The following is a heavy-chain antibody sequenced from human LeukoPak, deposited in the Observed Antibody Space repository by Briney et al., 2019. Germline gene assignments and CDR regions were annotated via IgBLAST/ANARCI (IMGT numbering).Heavy chain of an antibody. D-gene: IGHD6-13*01. CDR2: ISYDGSNK. V-gene: IGHV3-30*18. Sequence: GGSLRLSCAGSGFSFSGYGMHWVRQAPGKGLEWVALISYDGSNKYYRDSVKGRFTISRDNSKNTLYLQMNSLRAEDTAVYYCAKDRIAAAVMGALVYWGQGTLVTVSS. CDR1: GFSFSGYG. J-gene: IGHJ4*02. CDR3: AKDRIAAAVMGALVY.